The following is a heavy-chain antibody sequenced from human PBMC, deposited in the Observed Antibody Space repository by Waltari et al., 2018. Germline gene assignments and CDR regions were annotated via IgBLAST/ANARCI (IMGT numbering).Heavy chain of an antibody. CDR1: GGSISSSSYY. CDR2: IYYSGST. D-gene: IGHD6-19*01. CDR3: ARTPYSSGWFEAYYYYGMDV. J-gene: IGHJ6*02. Sequence: QLQLQELGPGLVKPSETLSLTCTVSGGSISSSSYYWGWIRQPPGKGLEWIGSIYYSGSTYYNPSLKSRVTISVDTSKNQFSLKLSSVTAADTAVYYCARTPYSSGWFEAYYYYGMDVWGQGTTVTVSS. V-gene: IGHV4-39*01.